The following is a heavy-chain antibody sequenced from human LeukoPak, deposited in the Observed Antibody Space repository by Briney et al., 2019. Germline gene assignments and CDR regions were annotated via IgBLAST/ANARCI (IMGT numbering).Heavy chain of an antibody. CDR3: VRDGGPYHFDC. J-gene: IGHJ4*02. CDR1: GFTFSSYW. D-gene: IGHD3-16*01. CDR2: IKQDGSEK. Sequence: GGSLRLSCAASGFTFSSYWLSWVRQAPGKGLEWVANIKQDGSEKYYVDSVKGRFTTSRDNSKNSLYLQMNSLRAEDTAIYYCVRDGGPYHFDCWGQGTLVTVSS. V-gene: IGHV3-7*01.